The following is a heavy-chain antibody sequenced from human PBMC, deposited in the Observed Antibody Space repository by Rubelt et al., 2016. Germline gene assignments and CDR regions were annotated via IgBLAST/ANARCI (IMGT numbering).Heavy chain of an antibody. J-gene: IGHJ6*04. V-gene: IGHV4-38-2*02. CDR3: VGEPRDV. CDR2: MYHSGTT. CDR1: GFSISSGYY. Sequence: QEQLQESGPGLVKPSETLTLTCNVSGFSISSGYYWGWIRQPPGKGLEWIGTMYHSGTTYYNSSLKSRAAISVDTSNNQFSLRVRSVPATATAGYYWVGEPRDVWGKGITVTVSS.